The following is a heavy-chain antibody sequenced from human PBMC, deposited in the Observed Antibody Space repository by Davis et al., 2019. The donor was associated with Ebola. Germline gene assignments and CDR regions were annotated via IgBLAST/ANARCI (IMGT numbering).Heavy chain of an antibody. V-gene: IGHV4-34*01. Sequence: SDTLSLTFAVYGGSFKSYYWHWIRQPPGKGLEWIGEINPSGSSKYNPSLKSRVTMSADTSKNQVSLKLSSVTAADTAVYYCVRSITMRRGVIPWFDPWGQGTLVAVSS. CDR3: VRSITMRRGVIPWFDP. CDR2: INPSGSS. D-gene: IGHD3-10*01. J-gene: IGHJ5*01. CDR1: GGSFKSYY.